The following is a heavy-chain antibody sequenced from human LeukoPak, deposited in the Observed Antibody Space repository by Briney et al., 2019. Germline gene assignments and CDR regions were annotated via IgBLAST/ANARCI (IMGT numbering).Heavy chain of an antibody. Sequence: GGSLRLSCVAFELTCSNYAMSWVRQAPGKGLEWVSAISASGDSTYYADSVKGRFTISRDNSKNTLYLQMNSLRPEDTAVYYSAKDRYRTGWYGFFDYWGQGTLVTVSS. V-gene: IGHV3-23*01. CDR2: ISASGDST. CDR1: ELTCSNYA. CDR3: AKDRYRTGWYGFFDY. J-gene: IGHJ4*02. D-gene: IGHD6-19*01.